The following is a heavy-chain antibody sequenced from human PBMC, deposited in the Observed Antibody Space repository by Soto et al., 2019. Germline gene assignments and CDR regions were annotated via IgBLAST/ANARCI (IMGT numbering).Heavy chain of an antibody. CDR2: IWYDGSNK. CDR1: GFTFSSYG. J-gene: IGHJ3*02. CDR3: ARDVARRWTVVTPRLHDAFDI. V-gene: IGHV3-33*01. D-gene: IGHD2-15*01. Sequence: QVQLVESGGGVVQPGRSLRLSCAASGFTFSSYGMHWVRQAPGKGLEWVAVIWYDGSNKYYADSVKGRFTISRDNSKNTLYLQLNSLRAEDTAVYYCARDVARRWTVVTPRLHDAFDIWGQGTMVTVSS.